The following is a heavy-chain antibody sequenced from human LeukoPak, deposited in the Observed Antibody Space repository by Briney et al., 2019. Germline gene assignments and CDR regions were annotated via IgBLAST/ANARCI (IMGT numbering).Heavy chain of an antibody. V-gene: IGHV4-59*08. J-gene: IGHJ4*02. D-gene: IGHD3-10*01. CDR1: GGSISSYY. CDR2: IYYSGST. CDR3: ARVLFTRYGSGSYYFDY. Sequence: PSETLSLTCTVSGGSISSYYWSWIRQPPGKGLEWIGYIYYSGSTNYNPSLKSRVTISVDTSKNQFSLKLSSVTAADTAVYYCARVLFTRYGSGSYYFDYWGQGTLVTVSS.